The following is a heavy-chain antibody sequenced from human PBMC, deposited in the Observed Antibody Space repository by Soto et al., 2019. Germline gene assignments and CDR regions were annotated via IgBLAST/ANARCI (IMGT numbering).Heavy chain of an antibody. CDR3: ARDPGRVYYDILTGYYTEYNYYGMDV. D-gene: IGHD3-9*01. J-gene: IGHJ6*02. V-gene: IGHV4-59*01. CDR2: IYYSGST. Sequence: KPSETLSLTXTVSGGSISSYYWSWIRQPPGKGLEWIGYIYYSGSTNYNPSLKSRVTISVYTSKNQFSLKLSSVTAADTAVYYCARDPGRVYYDILTGYYTEYNYYGMDVWGQGTTVTVSS. CDR1: GGSISSYY.